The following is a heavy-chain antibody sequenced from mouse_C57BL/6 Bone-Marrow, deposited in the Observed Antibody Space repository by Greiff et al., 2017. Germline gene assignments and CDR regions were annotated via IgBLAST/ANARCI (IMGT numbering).Heavy chain of an antibody. CDR3: ARSGGYYGSSFDY. V-gene: IGHV1-63*01. Sequence: VQLQQSGAELVRPGTSVKMSCKASGYTFTNYWIGWAKQRPGHGLEWIGDIYPGGGYTNYNEKFKGKATLTADKSSSTAYMQFSSLTSEDSAIYYCARSGGYYGSSFDYPGPRHHSHSLL. D-gene: IGHD1-1*01. CDR1: GYTFTNYW. J-gene: IGHJ2*01. CDR2: IYPGGGYT.